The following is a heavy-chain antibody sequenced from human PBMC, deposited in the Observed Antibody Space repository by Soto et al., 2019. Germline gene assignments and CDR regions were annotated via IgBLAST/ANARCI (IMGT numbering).Heavy chain of an antibody. J-gene: IGHJ4*02. CDR3: AKGSQYDILTAHNAFES. D-gene: IGHD3-9*01. CDR2: ISGGGGGT. Sequence: EVQMLESGGRLVKPGGSLRLSCSVSGFSFSNYAMTWVRQAPGKGLEWVSSISGGGGGTHYADSMKGRVTISRDNSKNTLHLEMNRLRADDTAVYYCAKGSQYDILTAHNAFESWGQGTLVTVSS. CDR1: GFSFSNYA. V-gene: IGHV3-23*01.